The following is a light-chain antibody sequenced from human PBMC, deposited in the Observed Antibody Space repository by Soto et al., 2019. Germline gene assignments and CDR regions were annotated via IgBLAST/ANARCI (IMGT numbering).Light chain of an antibody. CDR2: EVS. CDR3: SSYTSSSTDV. V-gene: IGLV2-14*01. Sequence: QSALTQPASVSGAPGQSSTISCTGTSSDVGGYNYVSWYQQHPGKAPKLMSYEVSNRPSGVSNRFSGSKSGNTASLTISGLQAEDEADYYCSSYTSSSTDVFGTGTKLTVL. CDR1: SSDVGGYNY. J-gene: IGLJ1*01.